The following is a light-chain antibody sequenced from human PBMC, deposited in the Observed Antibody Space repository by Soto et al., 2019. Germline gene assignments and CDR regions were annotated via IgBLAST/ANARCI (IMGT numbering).Light chain of an antibody. Sequence: DMVMTQSPATLSVSPGERATLSCRASQSVSSSLAWYQQKPGRSPRLLIYGASTRAIGIPARFSGSGSGTEFTLTISSLQSEDFGLYYCQQYNIWPPITFGGGTKVEIK. CDR1: QSVSSS. J-gene: IGKJ4*01. CDR2: GAS. V-gene: IGKV3-15*01. CDR3: QQYNIWPPIT.